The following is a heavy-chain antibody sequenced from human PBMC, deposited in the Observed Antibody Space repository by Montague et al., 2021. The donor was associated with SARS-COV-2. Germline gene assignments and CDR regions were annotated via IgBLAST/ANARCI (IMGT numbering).Heavy chain of an antibody. CDR1: GGSISSGGYY. V-gene: IGHV4-31*03. D-gene: IGHD4-17*01. CDR3: ARDIGGSTVTTGGFDY. J-gene: IGHJ4*02. CDR2: IYYSGST. Sequence: TLSPTCTVSGGSISSGGYYWSWIRQHPGKGLEWIGYIYYSGSTYYNPSLKSRVTISVDTSKNQFSPKLSSVTAADTAVYYCARDIGGSTVTTGGFDYWGQGTLVTVSS.